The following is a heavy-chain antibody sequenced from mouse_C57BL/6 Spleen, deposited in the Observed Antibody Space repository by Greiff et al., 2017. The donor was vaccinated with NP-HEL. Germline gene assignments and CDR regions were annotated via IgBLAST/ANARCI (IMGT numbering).Heavy chain of an antibody. CDR3: AVYDYNEGYAMDY. D-gene: IGHD2-4*01. CDR1: GYSFTSYY. J-gene: IGHJ4*01. V-gene: IGHV1-66*01. CDR2: IYPGSGNT. Sequence: QVQLQQSGPELVKPGASVKISCKASGYSFTSYYIHWVKQRPGQGLEWIGWIYPGSGNTKYNEQFKGKATLTADTSSSTAYMQLSSLTSEDSAVYYGAVYDYNEGYAMDYWGQGTTVTVSS.